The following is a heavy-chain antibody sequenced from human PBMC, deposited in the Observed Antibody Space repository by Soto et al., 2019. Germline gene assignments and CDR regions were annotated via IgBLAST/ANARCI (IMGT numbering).Heavy chain of an antibody. CDR1: GYSISSGYY. CDR3: ARGRYCLTGRCLPNWFDS. J-gene: IGHJ5*01. Sequence: SETLSLTCAVSGYSISSGYYWGWLRQPPGKGLEWIGSIYHGGSTYYNPSLNSRVTLSIDMTNNHVSLILNSVTAADTAVYYCARGRYCLTGRCLPNWFDSWGQGARVTVSS. D-gene: IGHD7-27*01. V-gene: IGHV4-38-2*01. CDR2: IYHGGST.